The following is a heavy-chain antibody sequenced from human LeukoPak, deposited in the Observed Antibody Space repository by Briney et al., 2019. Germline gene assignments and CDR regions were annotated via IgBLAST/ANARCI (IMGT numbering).Heavy chain of an antibody. D-gene: IGHD3-10*01. CDR1: GFTFSGYG. J-gene: IGHJ6*02. CDR2: IWYDGSNT. Sequence: PGTSLRLSCAASGFTFSGYGIHWVRQAPGKGLEWVAVIWYDGSNTYKADSVNAHYGDSVRGRFTISRDNSKNTVYLQMSGLRAEDTAVYYCARDLLGFGELQHLSGMDVWGRGTTVTVSS. V-gene: IGHV3-33*01. CDR3: ARDLLGFGELQHLSGMDV.